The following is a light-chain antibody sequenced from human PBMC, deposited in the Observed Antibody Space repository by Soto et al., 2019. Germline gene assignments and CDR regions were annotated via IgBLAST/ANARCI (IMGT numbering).Light chain of an antibody. J-gene: IGLJ1*01. Sequence: QSALTQPASVSGSPGQSITISCTGTSSDVGGYNYVSWYQQHPDKAPRLMIYDVSNRPSGVSDRFSCSKSGDTASLTISGLQAEDEADYYHTSLTNRHTYVFGTGTKVTLL. CDR1: SSDVGGYNY. CDR3: TSLTNRHTYV. V-gene: IGLV2-14*03. CDR2: DVS.